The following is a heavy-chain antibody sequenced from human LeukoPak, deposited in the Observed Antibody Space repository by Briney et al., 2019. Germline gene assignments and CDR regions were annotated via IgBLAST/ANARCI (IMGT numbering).Heavy chain of an antibody. CDR2: IYYSGST. D-gene: IGHD6-13*01. J-gene: IGHJ4*02. CDR3: ARQASAAHDY. V-gene: IGHV4-39*01. CDR1: GGSISSSSYY. Sequence: SETLSLTCTVSGGSISSSSYYWGWIRQPPGKWLEWIGSIYYSGSTYYNPSLKSRVTISVDTSKNQFSLKLSSVTAADTAVYYCARQASAAHDYWGQGTLVTVSS.